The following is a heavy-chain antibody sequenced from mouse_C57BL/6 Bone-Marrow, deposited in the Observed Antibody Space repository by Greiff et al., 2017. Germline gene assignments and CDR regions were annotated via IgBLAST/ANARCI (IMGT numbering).Heavy chain of an antibody. CDR1: GFNIKDDY. CDR2: IDPENGDT. Sequence: EVQLKQSGAELVRPGASVKLSCTASGFNIKDDYMHWVKQRPEQGLEWIGWIDPENGDTEYASKFQGKASITADTSSNTAYLQLSSLTSEDTAVYYCTLYGTQAWFAYWGQGTLVTVSA. V-gene: IGHV14-4*01. D-gene: IGHD2-1*01. J-gene: IGHJ3*01. CDR3: TLYGTQAWFAY.